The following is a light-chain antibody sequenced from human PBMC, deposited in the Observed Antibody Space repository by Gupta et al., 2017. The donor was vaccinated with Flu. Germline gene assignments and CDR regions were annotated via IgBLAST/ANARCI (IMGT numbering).Light chain of an antibody. J-gene: IGLJ3*02. CDR2: DNN. Sequence: QSVLTQPPSVSAAPGQKVTISCSGSSSNIGNNCVSWYQQLPGTAPKLLIYDNNKRPSGIPDRFSGSKSGTSATLGITGLQTGDEADYYCGTWDSSLSAGEVFGGGTKLTVL. CDR3: GTWDSSLSAGEV. CDR1: SSNIGNNC. V-gene: IGLV1-51*01.